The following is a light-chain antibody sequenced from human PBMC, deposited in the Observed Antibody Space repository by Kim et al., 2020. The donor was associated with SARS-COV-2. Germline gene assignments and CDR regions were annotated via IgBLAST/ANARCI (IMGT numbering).Light chain of an antibody. J-gene: IGKJ1*01. CDR2: GAS. Sequence: SPGERDTLSCRASQSVSSSYLAGYQQKPGQAPRLLIYGASSRATGIPDRFSGSGSGTDFTLTISRLEPEDFAVYYCQQYGSSPWTFGQGTKVDIK. CDR3: QQYGSSPWT. CDR1: QSVSSSY. V-gene: IGKV3-20*01.